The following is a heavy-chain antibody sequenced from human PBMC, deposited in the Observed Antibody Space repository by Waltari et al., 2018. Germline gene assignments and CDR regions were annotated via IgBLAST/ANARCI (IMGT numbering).Heavy chain of an antibody. CDR1: GLIFSRYG. V-gene: IGHV3-30*18. Sequence: QVQLVESGGGVVQPGRSLRLSCAVSGLIFSRYGMHWVRKAPGKGLEWVAVISHDGNNKYYVDSVKGRFTISRDNSKKTLYLQMNSLRAEDTAVYYCAKDLGWFGELLFYGMDVWGQGTTVTVSS. J-gene: IGHJ6*02. CDR2: ISHDGNNK. D-gene: IGHD3-10*01. CDR3: AKDLGWFGELLFYGMDV.